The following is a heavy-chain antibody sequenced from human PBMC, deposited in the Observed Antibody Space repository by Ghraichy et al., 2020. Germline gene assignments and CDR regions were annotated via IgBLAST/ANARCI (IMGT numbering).Heavy chain of an antibody. D-gene: IGHD2-15*01. Sequence: GGSLRLSCAGSGFSLSDYGMHWVRQAPGKGLEWVAIIWYDGINKYYGDSVKGRFTISRDISKNTLYLQMDSLRVEDTAVYYCARGGPYCSGGRCSWFDSWGQGTLVTVSS. J-gene: IGHJ5*01. CDR3: ARGGPYCSGGRCSWFDS. CDR1: GFSLSDYG. V-gene: IGHV3-33*01. CDR2: IWYDGINK.